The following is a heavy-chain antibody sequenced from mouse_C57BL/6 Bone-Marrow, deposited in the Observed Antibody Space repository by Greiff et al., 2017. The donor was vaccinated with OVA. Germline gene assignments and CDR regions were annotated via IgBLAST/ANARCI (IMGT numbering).Heavy chain of an antibody. Sequence: VQLKQSGPVLVKPGASVKMSCKASGYTFTDYYMNWVKQSHGKSLEWIGVINPYNGGTSYNQKFKGKATLTVDKSSSTAYMELNSLTSEDSAVYYCARGGVTTDYWGQGTTLTVSS. V-gene: IGHV1-19*01. J-gene: IGHJ2*01. CDR1: GYTFTDYY. CDR2: INPYNGGT. D-gene: IGHD2-2*01. CDR3: ARGGVTTDY.